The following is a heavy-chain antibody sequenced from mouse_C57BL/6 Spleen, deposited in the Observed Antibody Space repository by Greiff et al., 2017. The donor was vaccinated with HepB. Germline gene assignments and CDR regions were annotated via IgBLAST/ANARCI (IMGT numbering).Heavy chain of an antibody. J-gene: IGHJ3*01. V-gene: IGHV1-63*01. Sequence: QVQLKQSGAELVRPGTSVKMSCKASGYTFTNYWIGWAKQRPGHGLEWIGDIYPGGGYTNYNGKFKGKATLTADKSSSTAYMQLSSLTSEDSAVYFCARPYYYGSSWFAYWGQGTLVTVSA. CDR3: ARPYYYGSSWFAY. CDR2: IYPGGGYT. CDR1: GYTFTNYW. D-gene: IGHD1-1*01.